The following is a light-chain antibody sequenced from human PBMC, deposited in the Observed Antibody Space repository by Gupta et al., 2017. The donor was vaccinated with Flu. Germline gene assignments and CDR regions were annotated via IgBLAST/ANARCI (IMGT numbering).Light chain of an antibody. CDR2: EVT. J-gene: IGLJ3*02. Sequence: QSSLTQPASVSGSPGQSITISYTGTNSDVGGYKYVSWYQQYPGKAPKLIIYEVTNRPSGVSYRFSGSKSGNTASLTISGLQAEDEGDYYCSSYTSSSNLVCGGGTKLTVL. CDR3: SSYTSSSNLV. CDR1: NSDVGGYKY. V-gene: IGLV2-14*01.